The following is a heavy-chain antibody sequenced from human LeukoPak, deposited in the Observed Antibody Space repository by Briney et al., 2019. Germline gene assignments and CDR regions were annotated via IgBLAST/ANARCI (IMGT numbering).Heavy chain of an antibody. CDR2: ISSSSSTI. Sequence: PGGSLRLSCAASGFTFSSYNMNWVRQAPGKGLEWVSYISSSSSTIYYADSVKGRFTISRDNAKNSLYLQMNSLRAEDTAVYYCARVATMVRGVMGAYYFDYWGQGTLVTVSS. J-gene: IGHJ4*02. D-gene: IGHD3-10*01. V-gene: IGHV3-48*04. CDR3: ARVATMVRGVMGAYYFDY. CDR1: GFTFSSYN.